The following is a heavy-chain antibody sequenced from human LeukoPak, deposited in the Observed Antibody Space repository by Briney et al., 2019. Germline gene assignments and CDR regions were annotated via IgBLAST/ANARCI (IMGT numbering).Heavy chain of an antibody. CDR3: ARGPFASGSYSLYGYGSVFDY. CDR2: INQDGTER. D-gene: IGHD3-10*01. J-gene: IGHJ4*02. CDR1: GFTFTTYW. Sequence: AGESLRLSCAASGFTFTTYWMSWVRQLPGKGLEWVANINQDGTERYYVDSVKGRFTISRDNAKNSLYLQMNSLRAEDTAVYYCARGPFASGSYSLYGYGSVFDYWGQGTLVTVSS. V-gene: IGHV3-7*01.